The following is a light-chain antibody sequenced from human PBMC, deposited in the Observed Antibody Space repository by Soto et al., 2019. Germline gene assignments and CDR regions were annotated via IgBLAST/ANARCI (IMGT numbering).Light chain of an antibody. J-gene: IGKJ4*02. CDR1: QSVSSSY. CDR3: QQYGSSGT. V-gene: IGKV3-20*01. CDR2: GAS. Sequence: IGCVRCPSNLSQSPGASATLFCRASQSVSSSYLAWYQQNPGQAPRLLICGASNRATGIPDRFSGSGSGTDFTLTISRLEPEDFAVYYCQQYGSSGTFGRGTKVDIK.